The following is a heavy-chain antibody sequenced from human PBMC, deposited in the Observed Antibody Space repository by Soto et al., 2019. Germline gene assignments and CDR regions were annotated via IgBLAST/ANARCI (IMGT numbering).Heavy chain of an antibody. CDR2: IYYSGST. CDR3: ARHAGRVDIVATIGRVHLGSFYFDY. J-gene: IGHJ4*02. CDR1: GGFISSSSYY. V-gene: IGHV4-39*01. Sequence: PSETLSLTCTVSGGFISSSSYYWGWIRQPPGKGLEWIGSIYYSGSTYYNPSLKSRVTISVDTSKNQFSLKLSSVTAADTAVYYCARHAGRVDIVATIGRVHLGSFYFDYWGQGTLVTVSS. D-gene: IGHD5-12*01.